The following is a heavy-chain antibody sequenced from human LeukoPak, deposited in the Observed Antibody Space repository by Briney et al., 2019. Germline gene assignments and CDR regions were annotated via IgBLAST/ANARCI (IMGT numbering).Heavy chain of an antibody. D-gene: IGHD2-15*01. CDR1: GFTFSSYS. Sequence: GGSLRLSCAASGFTFSSYSMNWVRQAPGKGLEWVSSISISSSYIYYADSVKGRFTISRDNAKNSLYLQMNSLRAEDTAVYYCARDGEDIVVVVAATMFDYWGQGTLVTVSS. CDR2: ISISSSYI. V-gene: IGHV3-21*01. J-gene: IGHJ4*02. CDR3: ARDGEDIVVVVAATMFDY.